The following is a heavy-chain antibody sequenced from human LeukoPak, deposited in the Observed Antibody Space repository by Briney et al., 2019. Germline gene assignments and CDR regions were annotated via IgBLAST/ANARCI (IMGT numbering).Heavy chain of an antibody. D-gene: IGHD5-12*01. CDR1: GGSVSSGSYY. J-gene: IGHJ5*02. Sequence: SETLSLTCTVSGGSVSSGSYYWSWIRQPPGKGLEWIGYIYYSGSTNYNPSLKSRVTISVDTSKNQFSLKLSSVTAADTAVYYCARLRGWFDPWGQGTLVTVSS. V-gene: IGHV4-61*01. CDR2: IYYSGST. CDR3: ARLRGWFDP.